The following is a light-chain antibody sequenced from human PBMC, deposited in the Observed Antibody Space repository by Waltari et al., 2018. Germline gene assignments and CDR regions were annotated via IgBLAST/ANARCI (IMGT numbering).Light chain of an antibody. CDR1: NSDIGTYIY. Sequence: QSALTQPASVSGSPGRSITISCTGTNSDIGTYIYVTWYQQHPDKAPKLIIYDVNKRPSGVSSRFSGSKSGNTASLPISGLQAEDEADYYCSSYKVNNTWVFGGGTYVTVL. CDR2: DVN. V-gene: IGLV2-14*03. CDR3: SSYKVNNTWV. J-gene: IGLJ3*02.